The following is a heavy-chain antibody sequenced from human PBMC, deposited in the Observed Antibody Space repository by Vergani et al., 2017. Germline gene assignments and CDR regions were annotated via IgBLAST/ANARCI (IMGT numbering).Heavy chain of an antibody. CDR2: IIPIFGTA. D-gene: IGHD6-19*01. CDR3: ARSGGYSSGWYGFDP. J-gene: IGHJ5*02. V-gene: IGHV1-69*13. CDR1: GGNFSTDA. Sequence: QVHLVQSGAEVQKPGSSVKVSCKASGGNFSTDAFSWVRQAPGQGLEWMGGIIPIFGTANYAQKFQGRVTITADESTSTAYMELSSLRSEDTAVYYCARSGGYSSGWYGFDPWGQGTLVTVSS.